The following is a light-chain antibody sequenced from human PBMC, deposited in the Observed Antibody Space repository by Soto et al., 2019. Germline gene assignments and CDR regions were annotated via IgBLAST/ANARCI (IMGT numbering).Light chain of an antibody. V-gene: IGLV2-14*01. CDR3: SSYASGTSLAV. J-gene: IGLJ1*01. CDR1: SSDVGGYNY. CDR2: EVS. Sequence: QSVLTQPASVSGSPGQSITISCTGTSSDVGGYNYVSWYQQHPGKAPKLMIYEVSNRPSGVSIRFSGSKSGNTASLTISGLQAEDEADYYCSSYASGTSLAVFGSGTKATV.